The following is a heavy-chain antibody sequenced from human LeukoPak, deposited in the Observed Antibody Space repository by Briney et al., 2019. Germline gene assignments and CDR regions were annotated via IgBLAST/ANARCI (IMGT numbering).Heavy chain of an antibody. CDR1: GGSISSSSYY. Sequence: ASETLSLTCTVSGGSISSSSYYWGWIRQPPGKGLEWIGSIYYSGSTYYNPSLKSRVTISVDTSKNQFSLKLSSVTAADTAVYYCARTFGAEPGIAVAAPAGYWGQGTLVTVSS. V-gene: IGHV4-39*01. J-gene: IGHJ4*02. CDR2: IYYSGST. CDR3: ARTFGAEPGIAVAAPAGY. D-gene: IGHD6-19*01.